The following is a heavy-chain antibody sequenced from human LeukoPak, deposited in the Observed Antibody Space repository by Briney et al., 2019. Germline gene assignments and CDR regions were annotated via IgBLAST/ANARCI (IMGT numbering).Heavy chain of an antibody. CDR3: ATSNLHYDILTGYYTTPYYFDY. Sequence: ASVKVSFKVSGYTLTELSMHWVRQAPGKGLEWMGGFDPEDGETIYAQKFQGRVTMTEDTSTDTAYMELSSLRSEDTAVYYCATSNLHYDILTGYYTTPYYFDYWGQGTLVTVSS. D-gene: IGHD3-9*01. CDR1: GYTLTELS. J-gene: IGHJ4*02. V-gene: IGHV1-24*01. CDR2: FDPEDGET.